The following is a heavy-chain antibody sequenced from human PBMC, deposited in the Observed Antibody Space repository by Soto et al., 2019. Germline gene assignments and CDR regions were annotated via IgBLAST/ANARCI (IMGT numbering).Heavy chain of an antibody. CDR3: ARESTVTTRLQYYYYYMDV. CDR2: IIPILGIA. CDR1: GGTFSSYT. V-gene: IGHV1-69*08. Sequence: QVQLVQSGAEVKKPGSSVKVSCKASGGTFSSYTISWVRQAPGQGLEWMGRIIPILGIANYPQKFQGRVTITAYKSTSTAYMELSSLRSEDTAVYYCARESTVTTRLQYYYYYMDVWGKGTTVTVSS. J-gene: IGHJ6*03. D-gene: IGHD4-17*01.